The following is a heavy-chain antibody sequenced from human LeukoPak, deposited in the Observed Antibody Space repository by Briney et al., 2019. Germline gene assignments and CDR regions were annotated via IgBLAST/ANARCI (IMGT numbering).Heavy chain of an antibody. CDR3: ARDRVGQQLVGRNYYYYYMDV. D-gene: IGHD6-13*01. V-gene: IGHV4-39*07. CDR2: IYYSGTT. J-gene: IGHJ6*03. CDR1: GGSISSSGYY. Sequence: PSETLSLTCTVSGGSISSSGYYWGWIRQPPEKGLEWIGSIYYSGTTYYNPSLKSRVTISVDTSKNQFSLKLSSVTAADTAVYYCARDRVGQQLVGRNYYYYYMDVWGKGTTVTVSS.